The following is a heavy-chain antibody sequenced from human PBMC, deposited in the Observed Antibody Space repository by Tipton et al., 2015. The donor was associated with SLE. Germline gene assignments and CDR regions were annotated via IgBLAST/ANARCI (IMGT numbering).Heavy chain of an antibody. CDR2: IYTRGST. D-gene: IGHD5-24*01. J-gene: IGHJ6*03. Sequence: TLSLTYTVSGGSISSGSYYWSWIRQPAGKGLEWLGRIYTRGSTNYNPPLKSRVTISIDTANNQFSLKLSSLTAADTAVYYGARESYNLLYYFYHMDVWGKGTTVTVSS. CDR1: GGSISSGSYY. V-gene: IGHV4-61*02. CDR3: ARESYNLLYYFYHMDV.